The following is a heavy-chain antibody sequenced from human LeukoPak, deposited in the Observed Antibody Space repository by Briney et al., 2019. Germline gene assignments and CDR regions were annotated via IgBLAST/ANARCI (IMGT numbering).Heavy chain of an antibody. V-gene: IGHV3-48*03. Sequence: PGGSLRLSCAASGFTFSSYEMNWVRQAPGKGLEWVSYISSSGSTIYYADSVKGRFTISRDNAKNSLYLQMNSLRAEDTAVYYCARAGEHVGATDYFDYWGQGTLVTVSS. CDR1: GFTFSSYE. CDR2: ISSSGSTI. J-gene: IGHJ4*02. D-gene: IGHD1-26*01. CDR3: ARAGEHVGATDYFDY.